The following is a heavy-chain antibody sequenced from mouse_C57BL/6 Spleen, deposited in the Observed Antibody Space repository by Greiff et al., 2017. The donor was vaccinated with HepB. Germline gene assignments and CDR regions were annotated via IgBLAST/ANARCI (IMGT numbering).Heavy chain of an antibody. Sequence: EVQLQQSGPELVKPGASVKISCKASGYTFTDYYMNWVKQSHGKSLEWIGDINPNNGGTSYNQKFKGKAKLTVDKSSSTAYMERRSLTSEDSAVYYCARRSYYGSSYFDYWGQGTTLTVSS. V-gene: IGHV1-26*01. CDR3: ARRSYYGSSYFDY. D-gene: IGHD1-1*01. CDR2: INPNNGGT. J-gene: IGHJ2*01. CDR1: GYTFTDYY.